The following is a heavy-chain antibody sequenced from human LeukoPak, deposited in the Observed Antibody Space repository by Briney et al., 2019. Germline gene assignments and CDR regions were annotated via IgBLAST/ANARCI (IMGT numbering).Heavy chain of an antibody. D-gene: IGHD4-11*01. V-gene: IGHV1-2*06. CDR3: ARASYGNNPTHFDY. J-gene: IGHJ4*02. CDR2: INPNSGGA. CDR1: GYTFSDYY. Sequence: ASVKVSCKASGYTFSDYYIHWVRQAPGQGLQWMGRINPNSGGADYAQNFQGRVTMNRDTSTNTVYMQLIWLRSDDAAVYYCARASYGNNPTHFDYWGQGTLVTVSS.